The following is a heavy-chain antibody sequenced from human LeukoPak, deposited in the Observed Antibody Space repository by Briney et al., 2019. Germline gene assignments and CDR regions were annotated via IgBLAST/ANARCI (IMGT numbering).Heavy chain of an antibody. V-gene: IGHV3-30*19. CDR2: ISVDGSNK. D-gene: IGHD2-15*01. J-gene: IGHJ1*01. Sequence: GGSLRLSCAASGFTFSSYGMHWVRQAPGKGLEWVAVISVDGSNKYYTDSVKGRFTISRDNSKNTLYLQMNSLRPDDTAVYYCARDEGAYCSGDTCYPGYFQHWGQGTLVTVSS. CDR1: GFTFSSYG. CDR3: ARDEGAYCSGDTCYPGYFQH.